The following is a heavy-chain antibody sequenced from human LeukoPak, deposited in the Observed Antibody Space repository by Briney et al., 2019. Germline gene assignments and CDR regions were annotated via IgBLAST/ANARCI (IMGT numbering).Heavy chain of an antibody. Sequence: ASVKVSCKASGGTFSSYAISWVRQAPGQGLEWMGGIIPIFGTANYAQKFQGRVTITADESTSTAHMELSSLRSEDTAVYYCARAIRFLEWLLYQPYYYYYMDVWGKGTTVTVSS. CDR1: GGTFSSYA. CDR3: ARAIRFLEWLLYQPYYYYYMDV. D-gene: IGHD3-3*01. J-gene: IGHJ6*03. CDR2: IIPIFGTA. V-gene: IGHV1-69*01.